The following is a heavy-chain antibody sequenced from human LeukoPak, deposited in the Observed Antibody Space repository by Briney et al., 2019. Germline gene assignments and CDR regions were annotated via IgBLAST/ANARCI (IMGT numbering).Heavy chain of an antibody. J-gene: IGHJ4*02. V-gene: IGHV3-48*04. Sequence: GGSLRLSCAASGFTFSSYSMNWVRQAPGKGLEWVSYISSSSSTIYYADSVKGRFTISRDNAKNSLYLQMNSLRAEDTAVYYCASYSQEVDYWGQGTLVTVSS. CDR1: GFTFSSYS. CDR2: ISSSSSTI. CDR3: ASYSQEVDY. D-gene: IGHD6-13*01.